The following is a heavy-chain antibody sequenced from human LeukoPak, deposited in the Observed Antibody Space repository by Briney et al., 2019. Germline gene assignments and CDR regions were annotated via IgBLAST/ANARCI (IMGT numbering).Heavy chain of an antibody. D-gene: IGHD6-19*01. J-gene: IGHJ5*02. Sequence: SETLSLTCTVSGGSISSSSYYWGWIRQPPGKGLEWIGSIYCSGSTYYNPSLKSRVTISVDTSKNQFSLKLSSVTAADTAVYYCARGRIAVAGTPVNWFDPWGQGTLVTVSS. CDR1: GGSISSSSYY. V-gene: IGHV4-39*07. CDR2: IYCSGST. CDR3: ARGRIAVAGTPVNWFDP.